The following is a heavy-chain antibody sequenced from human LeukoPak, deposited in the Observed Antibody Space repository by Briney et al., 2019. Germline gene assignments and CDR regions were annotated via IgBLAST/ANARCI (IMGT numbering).Heavy chain of an antibody. J-gene: IGHJ5*02. Sequence: SVKVSCKASGGTFTSYAISWIRQAPGQGLEWMGRIIPIFGTANYAQKFQGRVTITTDESTSTAYMELSSLRSEDTAVYYCARYSSSSGDDWFDPWGQGTLVTVSS. CDR1: GGTFTSYA. CDR2: IIPIFGTA. D-gene: IGHD6-6*01. CDR3: ARYSSSSGDDWFDP. V-gene: IGHV1-69*05.